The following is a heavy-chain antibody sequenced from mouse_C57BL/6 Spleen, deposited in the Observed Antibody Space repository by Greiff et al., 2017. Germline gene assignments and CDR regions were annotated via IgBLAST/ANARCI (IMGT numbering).Heavy chain of an antibody. CDR2: IDPETGGT. J-gene: IGHJ3*01. CDR3: TSSIIITAVPCAC. Sequence: QVQLQQSGAELVRPGASVTLSCKASGYTFTDYEMHWVKQTPVHGLEWIGAIDPETGGTAYNKKFTGKAILTADKSSSTAYMELRSLTSEDSAAYYWTSSIIITAVPCACGGQGTLVTVSA. V-gene: IGHV1-15*01. D-gene: IGHD1-1*01. CDR1: GYTFTDYE.